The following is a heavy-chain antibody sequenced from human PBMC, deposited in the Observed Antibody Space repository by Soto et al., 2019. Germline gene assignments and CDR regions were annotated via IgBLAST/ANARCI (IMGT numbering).Heavy chain of an antibody. J-gene: IGHJ4*02. Sequence: PGGPLRLSCAASGFTFSNYWMTWVRQAPGKGLEWVANIKEDGSEKHYVDSVKDRFTISRDNAKNSLYLQMNSLRVEDTAVYFCSRDVVVGAKALNYWGRGALVTVSS. CDR3: SRDVVVGAKALNY. V-gene: IGHV3-7*01. D-gene: IGHD2-15*01. CDR2: IKEDGSEK. CDR1: GFTFSNYW.